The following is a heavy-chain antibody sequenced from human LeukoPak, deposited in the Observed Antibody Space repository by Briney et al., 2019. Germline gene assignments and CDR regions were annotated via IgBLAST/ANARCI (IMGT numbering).Heavy chain of an antibody. J-gene: IGHJ4*02. V-gene: IGHV1-58*02. CDR1: GFTFTSSA. D-gene: IGHD2-21*01. CDR3: AADQTGVGYCDGDCYSY. CDR2: IVVGSGNT. Sequence: SVKVSCKASGFTFTSSAIQWVRQARGQRLERIGWIVVGSGNTNYAQKFQERVTITRDMSTSTAYMELSSLRSEDTAVYYCAADQTGVGYCDGDCYSYWGQGALVTVSS.